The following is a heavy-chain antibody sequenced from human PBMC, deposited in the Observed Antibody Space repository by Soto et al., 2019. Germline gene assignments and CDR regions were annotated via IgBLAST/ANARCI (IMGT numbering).Heavy chain of an antibody. J-gene: IGHJ4*02. CDR3: ASYGSGSYSFVY. CDR1: GGSISSYY. Sequence: QVQLQESGPGLVKPSETLSLTCTVSGGSISSYYWSWIRQPPGKGLEWIGYVYYSGSTNYNPSLKIRVTISVDTSKNQFSLKLSSMTAEDTAVYYCASYGSGSYSFVYWGQGTLVTVSS. D-gene: IGHD3-10*01. V-gene: IGHV4-59*08. CDR2: VYYSGST.